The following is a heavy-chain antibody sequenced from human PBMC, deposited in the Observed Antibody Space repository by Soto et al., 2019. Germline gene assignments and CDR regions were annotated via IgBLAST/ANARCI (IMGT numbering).Heavy chain of an antibody. CDR2: IYYSGST. Sequence: SETLSLTCTVSGGSISSSSYYWGWIRQPPGKGLEWIGSIYYSGSTYYNPSLKSRVTISVDTSKNQFSLKLSSVTAADTAVYYCAKDEGWLVHYYYGMDVWGQGTTVTVSS. D-gene: IGHD6-19*01. CDR3: AKDEGWLVHYYYGMDV. J-gene: IGHJ6*02. CDR1: GGSISSSSYY. V-gene: IGHV4-39*02.